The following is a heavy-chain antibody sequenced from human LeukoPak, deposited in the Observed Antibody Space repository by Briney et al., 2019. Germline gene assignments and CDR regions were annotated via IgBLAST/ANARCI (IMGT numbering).Heavy chain of an antibody. CDR3: AAERYTDGCCWFDP. J-gene: IGHJ5*02. CDR2: IIPIFGTA. Sequence: SVKVSCKASGGTFSSYAISWVRQAPGQGLEWMGGIIPIFGTANYAQKFQGRVTITADESTSTAYMELSSLRSEDTAVYYCAAERYTDGCCWFDPWGQGTLVTVSS. V-gene: IGHV1-69*13. D-gene: IGHD1-14*01. CDR1: GGTFSSYA.